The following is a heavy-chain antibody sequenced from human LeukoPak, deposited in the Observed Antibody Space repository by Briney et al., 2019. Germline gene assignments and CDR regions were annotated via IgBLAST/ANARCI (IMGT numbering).Heavy chain of an antibody. CDR1: GGTFSSYA. J-gene: IGHJ4*02. CDR3: ARGSRYHDWLSPLDS. V-gene: IGHV1-69*10. CDR2: IIPILGTA. D-gene: IGHD3-9*01. Sequence: SVKVSCKASGGTFSSYAISWVRQAPGQGLEWMGGIIPILGTANYAQKFQGRVTITADKSTSTAYMAMSRLRSDDTAVFYCARGSRYHDWLSPLDSWGQGTLVTVSS.